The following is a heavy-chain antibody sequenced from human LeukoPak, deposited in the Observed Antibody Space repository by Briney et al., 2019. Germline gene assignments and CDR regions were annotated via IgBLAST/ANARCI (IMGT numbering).Heavy chain of an antibody. CDR3: ARGASWGDRSYYYYYYYMDV. CDR2: IYYSGST. J-gene: IGHJ6*03. CDR1: GGSISSYY. D-gene: IGHD1-26*01. V-gene: IGHV4-59*01. Sequence: SETQSLTCTVSGGSISSYYWSWIRLPPGRGLEWIGYIYYSGSTNYNPSLKSRVTISVDTSKNQFSLKLSSVTAADPAVYYCARGASWGDRSYYYYYYYMDVWGKGTTVTVSS.